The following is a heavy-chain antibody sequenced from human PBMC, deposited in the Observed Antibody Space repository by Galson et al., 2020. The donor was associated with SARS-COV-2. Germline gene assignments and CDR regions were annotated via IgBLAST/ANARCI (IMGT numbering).Heavy chain of an antibody. CDR1: AYSVSTPNY. CDR2: VSPSGTT. V-gene: IGHV4-38-2*02. D-gene: IGHD3-22*01. Sequence: SETLSLTCTVSAYSVSTPNYWGWVRQPPGRGLEWIGSVSPSGTTYYNPSLTSRLTISVDTSKNQFSLRLASVTAADTALYYCARQGVNMIVLVTVPGWYFDLWGRGTLVTVSS. CDR3: ARQGVNMIVLVTVPGWYFDL. J-gene: IGHJ2*01.